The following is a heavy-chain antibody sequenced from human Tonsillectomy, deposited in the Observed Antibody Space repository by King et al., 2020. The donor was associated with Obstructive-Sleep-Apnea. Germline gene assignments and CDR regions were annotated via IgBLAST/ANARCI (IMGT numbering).Heavy chain of an antibody. CDR2: INPKSGDT. V-gene: IGHV1-2*04. D-gene: IGHD3-22*01. J-gene: IGHJ4*02. Sequence: VQLVQSGDEVKKPGASVKVSCKASGYTFTGYYIHWVRQAPGQGFEWMGWINPKSGDTNYAQKFQGWVTMTRDTSISTAYMEVSRLRSDDTAVYYCARDISSGYDYWGQGTLVTVSS. CDR1: GYTFTGYY. CDR3: ARDISSGYDY.